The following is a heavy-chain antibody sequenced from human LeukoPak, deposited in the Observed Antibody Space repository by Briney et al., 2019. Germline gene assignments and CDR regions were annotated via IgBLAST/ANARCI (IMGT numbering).Heavy chain of an antibody. D-gene: IGHD1-26*01. Sequence: ASVKVSCKASGYTFSSYGISWVRQAPGQGLEWMGWISGYNGNTDYAQELQGRVTMTTDTSTSTAYMELRSLRSDDTAVYYCARAGVVGAPAWVDVWGQGTLVTVSS. J-gene: IGHJ4*02. CDR3: ARAGVVGAPAWVDV. CDR1: GYTFSSYG. CDR2: ISGYNGNT. V-gene: IGHV1-18*01.